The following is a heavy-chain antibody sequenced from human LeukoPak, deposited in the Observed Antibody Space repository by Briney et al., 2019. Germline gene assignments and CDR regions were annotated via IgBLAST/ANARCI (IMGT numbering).Heavy chain of an antibody. CDR2: IKEDGSEK. V-gene: IGHV3-7*04. J-gene: IGHJ4*02. CDR3: ARDHLGYSFDY. Sequence: GGSLRLSCAASGFTFSSYWMSWVRQTPQKGLEWVANIKEDGSEKYYVDSVKGRFTISRENTKNSLYLQMNSLRADDTAVYYCARDHLGYSFDYWGQGTLVTVSS. CDR1: GFTFSSYW.